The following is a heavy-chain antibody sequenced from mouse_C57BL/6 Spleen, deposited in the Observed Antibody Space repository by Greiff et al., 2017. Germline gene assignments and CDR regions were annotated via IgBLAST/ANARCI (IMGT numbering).Heavy chain of an antibody. Sequence: EVKVVESGGDLVKPGGSLKLSCAASGFTFSSYGMSWVRQTPDKRLEWVATISSGGSYTYYPDSVKGRFTISRDNATNTLYLQMSSLKSEDTAMYYCARQYGSSYGFAYWGQGTLVTVSA. CDR2: ISSGGSYT. D-gene: IGHD1-1*01. CDR1: GFTFSSYG. V-gene: IGHV5-6*01. J-gene: IGHJ3*01. CDR3: ARQYGSSYGFAY.